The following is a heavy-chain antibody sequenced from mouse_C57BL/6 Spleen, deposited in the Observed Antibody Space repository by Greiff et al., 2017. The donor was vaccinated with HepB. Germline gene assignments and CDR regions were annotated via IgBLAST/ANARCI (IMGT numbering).Heavy chain of an antibody. J-gene: IGHJ2*01. CDR2: IDPETGGT. CDR3: TRGGTVDY. CDR1: GYTFTDYE. Sequence: VQLQESGAELVRPGASVTLSCKASGYTFTDYEMHWVKQTPVHGLEWIGAIDPETGGTAYTQKFKGKAILTSDKSSSTAYMELRSLTSEDSAVYYCTRGGTVDYWCQGTTLTVSS. V-gene: IGHV1-15*01.